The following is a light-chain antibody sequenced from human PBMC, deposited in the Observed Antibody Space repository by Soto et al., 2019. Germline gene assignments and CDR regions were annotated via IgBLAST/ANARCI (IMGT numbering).Light chain of an antibody. Sequence: QSALTQPASVSGSPGQSITISCTGTSSDVGGYNYVSWYQQHPGNAPKLMIYDVSDRPSGVSNRFSGSKSGNTASLTISGLQAEDEADYYCSSYTSSSTLVVFGGGTKLTLL. J-gene: IGLJ2*01. CDR2: DVS. CDR1: SSDVGGYNY. CDR3: SSYTSSSTLVV. V-gene: IGLV2-14*01.